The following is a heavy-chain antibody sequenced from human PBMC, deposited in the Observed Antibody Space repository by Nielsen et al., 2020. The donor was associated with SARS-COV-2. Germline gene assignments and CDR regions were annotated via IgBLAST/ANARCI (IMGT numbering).Heavy chain of an antibody. V-gene: IGHV4-31*03. J-gene: IGHJ4*02. CDR1: GGSISSGGYY. CDR3: ARGWSYCSSTSCYLFFGDY. D-gene: IGHD2-2*01. CDR2: IYYSGST. Sequence: SETLSLTCTVSGGSISSGGYYWSWIRQHPGKGLEWIGYIYYSGSTYYNPSLKSRVTISVDTSKNQFSLKLSSVTAADTAVYYCARGWSYCSSTSCYLFFGDYWGQGTLVTVSS.